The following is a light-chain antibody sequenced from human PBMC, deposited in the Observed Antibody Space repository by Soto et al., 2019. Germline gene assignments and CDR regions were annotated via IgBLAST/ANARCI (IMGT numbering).Light chain of an antibody. CDR3: QQYVASPYT. Sequence: DIVLTQSPGTLSLSPGERATLSCGASQSINSRSLAWYQQKPGQAPRLLIYDASSRATGIPDRFSASGSGTDFTLTISSLEPEDFAVYYCQQYVASPYTFGQG. CDR1: QSINSRS. V-gene: IGKV3-20*01. J-gene: IGKJ2*01. CDR2: DAS.